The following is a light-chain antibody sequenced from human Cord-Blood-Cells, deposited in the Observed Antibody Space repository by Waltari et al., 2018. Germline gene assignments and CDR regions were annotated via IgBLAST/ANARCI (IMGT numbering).Light chain of an antibody. V-gene: IGLV3-21*03. J-gene: IGLJ1*01. CDR2: DDR. CDR3: QVWDSSSDHV. Sequence: SYVLTPPPPVSLAPGKTARIPCGGNHIGSKSVHWYQQKPGQAPVLVVDDDRDRPSGIPERCSGSNSGNTATLTISRFEAGDEADNSCQVWDSSSDHVFGTGTKVTVL. CDR1: HIGSKS.